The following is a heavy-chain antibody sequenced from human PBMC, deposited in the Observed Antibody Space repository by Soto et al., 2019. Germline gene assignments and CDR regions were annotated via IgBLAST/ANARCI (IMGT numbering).Heavy chain of an antibody. Sequence: GGSLRLSCAASGFTFSSYGMHWVRQAPGKGLEWVAVISYDGSNKYYADSVKGRFTISRDNSKNTLYLQMNSLRAEDTAVYYRAKTQTSATMIVVVITGPTSYYYYGMDVWGQGTTVTASS. J-gene: IGHJ6*02. CDR1: GFTFSSYG. CDR2: ISYDGSNK. D-gene: IGHD3-22*01. V-gene: IGHV3-30*18. CDR3: AKTQTSATMIVVVITGPTSYYYYGMDV.